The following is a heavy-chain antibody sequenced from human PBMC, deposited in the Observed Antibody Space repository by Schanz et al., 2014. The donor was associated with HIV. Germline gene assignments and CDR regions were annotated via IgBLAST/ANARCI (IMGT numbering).Heavy chain of an antibody. CDR2: MYYGSGT. V-gene: IGHV4-59*01. CDR1: GASISGYY. Sequence: QVQLQESGPGLVKPSETLSLTCNVSGASISGYYCTWIRQPPGKGLEWIGYMYYGSGTNYNPTLKNRVTILGDTSKNQFSLKLTSLTAADTAVYYCAREPQINGWSVWYFDLWGRGALVTVSS. J-gene: IGHJ2*01. D-gene: IGHD6-19*01. CDR3: AREPQINGWSVWYFDL.